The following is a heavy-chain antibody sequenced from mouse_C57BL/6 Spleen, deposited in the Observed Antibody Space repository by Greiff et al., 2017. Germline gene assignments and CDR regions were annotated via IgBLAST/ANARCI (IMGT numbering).Heavy chain of an antibody. J-gene: IGHJ1*03. V-gene: IGHV1-53*01. CDR1: GYTFTSYW. D-gene: IGHD2-1*01. Sequence: QVQLQQPGTELVKPGASVKLSCKASGYTFTSYWMHWVKQRPGQGLEWIGNINPSNGGINYNEKFKSKATLTVDKSSSTAYMQLSSLTSEDSAVYYCASGGNYFWYFDVWGTGTTVTVSS. CDR3: ASGGNYFWYFDV. CDR2: INPSNGGI.